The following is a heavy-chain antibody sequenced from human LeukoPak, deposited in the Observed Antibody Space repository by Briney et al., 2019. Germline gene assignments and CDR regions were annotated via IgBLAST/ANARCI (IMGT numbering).Heavy chain of an antibody. CDR2: ISSSGSTI. D-gene: IGHD4-17*01. CDR1: GFTFSDYY. CDR3: AGATLFDYGDLNY. J-gene: IGHJ4*02. V-gene: IGHV3-11*01. Sequence: GSLRLSCAASGFTFSDYYMSWIRQAPGKGLEWVSYISSSGSTIYYADSVKGRFTISRGNSKNTLYLQMNSLRAEDTAVYYCAGATLFDYGDLNYWGQGTLVTVSS.